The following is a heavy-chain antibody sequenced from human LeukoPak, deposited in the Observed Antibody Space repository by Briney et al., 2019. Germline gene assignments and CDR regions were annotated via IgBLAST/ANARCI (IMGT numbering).Heavy chain of an antibody. CDR2: ISAYNGNT. CDR3: ARDLVRAGGSGSLQS. CDR1: GYTFTSYG. V-gene: IGHV1-18*01. Sequence: ASVKVSCKASGYTFTSYGISWVRQAPGQGLEWMGWISAYNGNTNYAQKLQGRVTMTTDTSTSTAYMELRSLRSDDTAVYYCARDLVRAGGSGSLQSWGQGTLVTVSS. J-gene: IGHJ1*01. D-gene: IGHD3-10*01.